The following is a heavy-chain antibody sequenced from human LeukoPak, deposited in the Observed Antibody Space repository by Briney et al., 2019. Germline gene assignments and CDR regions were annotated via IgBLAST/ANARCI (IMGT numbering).Heavy chain of an antibody. CDR3: ARALRETYYYGSGSYSLDY. CDR1: GGTFSSYA. D-gene: IGHD3-10*01. J-gene: IGHJ4*02. Sequence: APVKVSCKASGGTFSSYAISWVRQAPGQGLEWMGGIIPIFGTANYAQKFQGRVTITADESTSTAYMELSSPRSEDTAVYYCARALRETYYYGSGSYSLDYWGQGTLVTVSS. V-gene: IGHV1-69*13. CDR2: IIPIFGTA.